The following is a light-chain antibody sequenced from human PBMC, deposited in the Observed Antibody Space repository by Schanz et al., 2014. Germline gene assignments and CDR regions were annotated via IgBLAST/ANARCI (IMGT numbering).Light chain of an antibody. J-gene: IGLJ2*01. Sequence: QSALTQPASVSGSPGQSVTISCTGTSSDVGGYNYVSWYQHHPDKVPKLLIYEVTYRPAGVSNRFSGSKSGNTASLIISGLQAEDEATYYCCSYSHTRTFVLFGGGTKLTVL. CDR1: SSDVGGYNY. V-gene: IGLV2-14*01. CDR3: CSYSHTRTFVL. CDR2: EVT.